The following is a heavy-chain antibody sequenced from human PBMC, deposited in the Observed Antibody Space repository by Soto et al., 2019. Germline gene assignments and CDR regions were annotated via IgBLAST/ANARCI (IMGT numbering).Heavy chain of an antibody. V-gene: IGHV4-39*02. D-gene: IGHD5-12*01. CDR2: IYYSGTT. CDR1: GGSISRNGYY. CDR3: ARHRRDGYNRFDY. J-gene: IGHJ4*02. Sequence: SETLSLTCTFSGGSISRNGYYWGWIRQPPGKGLEWIGSIYYSGTTYYNPSLKSRVTISVDTSKNLLSLRLNSVTASDTAMYYCARHRRDGYNRFDYWGQGTLVTVSS.